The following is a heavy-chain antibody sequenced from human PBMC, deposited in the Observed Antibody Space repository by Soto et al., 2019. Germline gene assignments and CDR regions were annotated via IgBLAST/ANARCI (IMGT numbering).Heavy chain of an antibody. CDR3: ARGQQAAIGDYYYHGLDV. CDR2: IRSRANNYAT. D-gene: IGHD3-10*01. J-gene: IGHJ6*02. CDR1: ELNFSGSA. V-gene: IGHV3-73*01. Sequence: GGSLRLSCAASELNFSGSAIHWVRQAPGKGLEWVGRIRSRANNYATSSGESVRGRFTFFRDDSKNMAFLQMNTLKTGDTAIYYCARGQQAAIGDYYYHGLDVWGQGTSVTVSS.